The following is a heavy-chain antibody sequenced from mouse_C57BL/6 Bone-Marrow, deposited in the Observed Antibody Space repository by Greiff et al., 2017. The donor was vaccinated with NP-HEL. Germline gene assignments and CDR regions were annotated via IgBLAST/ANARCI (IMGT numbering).Heavy chain of an antibody. V-gene: IGHV1-18*01. Sequence: EVQLVESGPELVKPGASVKIPCKASGYTFTDYNMDWVKQSHGKSLEWIGDINPNNGGTIYNQKFKGKATLTVDKSSSTAYMELRSLTSEDTAVYYCARHLLKGLLWGMDYWGQGTSVTVSS. CDR2: INPNNGGT. CDR1: GYTFTDYN. J-gene: IGHJ4*01. D-gene: IGHD2-10*01. CDR3: ARHLLKGLLWGMDY.